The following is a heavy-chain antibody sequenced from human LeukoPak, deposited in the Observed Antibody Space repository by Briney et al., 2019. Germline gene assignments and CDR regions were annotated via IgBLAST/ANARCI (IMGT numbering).Heavy chain of an antibody. CDR3: ARQRMEYDFWSETLEYYFDY. Sequence: PSETLSLTCTVSGDSISSYYWSWIRQPPGKGLEWIGYIYTSESTNYNPSLKSRVTISVDTSKNQFSLKLSSVTAADTAVYDCARQRMEYDFWSETLEYYFDYWGQGTLVTVSS. D-gene: IGHD3-3*01. CDR2: IYTSEST. V-gene: IGHV4-4*09. CDR1: GDSISSYY. J-gene: IGHJ4*02.